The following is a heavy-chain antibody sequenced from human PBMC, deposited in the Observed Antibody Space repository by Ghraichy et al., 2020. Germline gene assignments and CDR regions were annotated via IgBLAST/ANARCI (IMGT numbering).Heavy chain of an antibody. D-gene: IGHD6-19*01. CDR2: ISHDGNGL. CDR3: AREGHSSGRCGAFHT. J-gene: IGHJ3*02. CDR1: GFTFSSSV. V-gene: IGHV3-30-3*01. Sequence: GGSLRLSCAASGFTFSSSVFHWVRRAPGKGLEWVAGISHDGNGLYYADSVKGRFTISRDNSGDTLYLQMNSLGPEDMAVYYCAREGHSSGRCGAFHTWGQGTMVTVSA.